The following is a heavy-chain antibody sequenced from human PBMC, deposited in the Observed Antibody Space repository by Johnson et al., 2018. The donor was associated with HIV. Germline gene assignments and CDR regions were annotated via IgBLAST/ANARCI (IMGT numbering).Heavy chain of an antibody. Sequence: QVQLVESGGGVVQPGRSLRLSCAASGFTFSSYGMHWVRQAPGKGLEWVAVIWYDGSNKYYADSVKGRFTISRDNSKNTLYLQMNSLRAEDTAVYYCAKGLDTAMVRDAVEIWGQGTMVTVSS. CDR1: GFTFSSYG. CDR3: AKGLDTAMVRDAVEI. D-gene: IGHD5-18*01. V-gene: IGHV3-33*06. J-gene: IGHJ3*02. CDR2: IWYDGSNK.